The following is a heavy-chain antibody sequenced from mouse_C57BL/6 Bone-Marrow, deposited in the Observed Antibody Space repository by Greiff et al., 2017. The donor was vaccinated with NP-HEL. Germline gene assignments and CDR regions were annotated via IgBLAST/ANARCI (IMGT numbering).Heavy chain of an antibody. CDR3: TEAGLRRDAMDY. Sequence: EVMLVESGGGLVQPGGSMKLSCVASGFTFSNYWMNWVRQSPEKGLEWVAQIRLKSDNYATHYAESVKGKFTISRDDSKSSVYLQMNNLRAEDTGIYYCTEAGLRRDAMDYWGQGTSVTVSS. CDR1: GFTFSNYW. CDR2: IRLKSDNYAT. V-gene: IGHV6-3*01. D-gene: IGHD2-4*01. J-gene: IGHJ4*01.